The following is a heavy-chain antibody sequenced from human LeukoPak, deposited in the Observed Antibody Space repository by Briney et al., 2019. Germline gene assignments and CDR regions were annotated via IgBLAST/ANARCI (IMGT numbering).Heavy chain of an antibody. Sequence: SETLSLTCTVSGGSISSGDYYWNWIRQPPGKGLEWIGYIYNSGSTYYNPSLKSRVTISVDTSKNQFSLKLSSVTAADTAVYYCASDGGASSRNFDYWGQGTRVTVSS. CDR1: GGSISSGDYY. D-gene: IGHD6-6*01. CDR3: ASDGGASSRNFDY. V-gene: IGHV4-30-4*08. J-gene: IGHJ4*02. CDR2: IYNSGST.